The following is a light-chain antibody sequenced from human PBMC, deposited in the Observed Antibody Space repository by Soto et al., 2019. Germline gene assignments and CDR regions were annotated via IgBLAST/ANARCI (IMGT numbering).Light chain of an antibody. V-gene: IGKV2-28*01. CDR2: LGS. J-gene: IGKJ2*01. CDR3: MQALQTPPYT. CDR1: QSLLHSNGYNY. Sequence: DIVMTQSPLSLPVTPGEPASISCRSSQSLLHSNGYNYLDWYLQKPGQSPQLLIYLGSNRASGVPDRFSGSGSGTDFTLKISRVEAEDVGVYYCMQALQTPPYTFGQGPKVDIK.